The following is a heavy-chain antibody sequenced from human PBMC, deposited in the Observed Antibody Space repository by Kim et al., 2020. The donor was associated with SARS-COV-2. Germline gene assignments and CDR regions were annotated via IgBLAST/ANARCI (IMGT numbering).Heavy chain of an antibody. J-gene: IGHJ4*02. D-gene: IGHD2-2*01. CDR3: ARDTREQSSDY. CDR1: GFTFSDYY. V-gene: IGHV3-11*05. CDR2: ISSSSSYT. Sequence: GGSLRLSCAASGFTFSDYYMSWIRQAPGKGLEWVSYISSSSSYTNYADSVKGRFTISRDNAKNSLYLQMNSLRAEDTAVCDCARDTREQSSDYWGQGTLVTVSS.